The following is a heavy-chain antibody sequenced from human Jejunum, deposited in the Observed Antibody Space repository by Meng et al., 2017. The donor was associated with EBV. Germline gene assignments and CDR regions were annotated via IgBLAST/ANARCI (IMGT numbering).Heavy chain of an antibody. V-gene: IGHV2-5*02. D-gene: IGHD4/OR15-4a*01. CDR1: WFSLTASPVG. CDR2: IYWDDDK. Sequence: QITCKGSGPTLVTPTQTLTLTFTFSWFSLTASPVGVAWIRQPPGKALEWLAVIYWDDDKRYSPSLRSRVTIAKDTSKNQVVLTMANLDPVDTATYYCAHRRDYGGMWDTGCLDYWGQGILVTVSS. J-gene: IGHJ4*02. CDR3: AHRRDYGGMWDTGCLDY.